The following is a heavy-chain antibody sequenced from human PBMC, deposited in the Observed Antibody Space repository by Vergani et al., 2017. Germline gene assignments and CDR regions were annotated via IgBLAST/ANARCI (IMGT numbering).Heavy chain of an antibody. J-gene: IGHJ4*02. CDR2: ISAYNGNT. V-gene: IGHV1-18*01. D-gene: IGHD5-12*01. Sequence: QVQLVQSGAEVKKPGSSVKVSCKASGGTFSSYTISWVRQAPGQGLEWMGRISAYNGNTNYAQKLQGRVTMTTDTSTSTAYMELRSLRSDDTAVYYCARDLGDIVATTPGADYFDYWGQGTLVTVSS. CDR1: GGTFSSYT. CDR3: ARDLGDIVATTPGADYFDY.